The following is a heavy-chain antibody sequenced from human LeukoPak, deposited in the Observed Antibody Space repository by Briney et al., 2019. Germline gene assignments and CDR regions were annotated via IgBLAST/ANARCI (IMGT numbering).Heavy chain of an antibody. CDR3: ARRPYVWGSYRSNKWFDP. CDR2: VYYSGTT. CDR1: GGSISSGSYY. V-gene: IGHV4-39*01. D-gene: IGHD3-16*02. J-gene: IGHJ5*02. Sequence: PSETLSLTCTVSGGSISSGSYYWSWIRQPPGKGLEWIACVYYSGTTHYNPSLKSRVTMSVDTSKNQFSLKLSSVTAADTAVYYCARRPYVWGSYRSNKWFDPWGQGTLVTVSS.